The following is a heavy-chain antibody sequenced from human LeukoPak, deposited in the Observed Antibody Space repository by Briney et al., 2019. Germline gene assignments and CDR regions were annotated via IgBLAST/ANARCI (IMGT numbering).Heavy chain of an antibody. D-gene: IGHD2-2*01. CDR2: ISSSSSYI. CDR3: ARDRYCSSTSCYSMDV. Sequence: SGGSLRLSCAASGFTFSSYSMNWVRQAPGKGLEWVSSISSSSSYIYYADSVKGRFTISRDNAKNPLYLQMNSLRAEDTAVYYCARDRYCSSTSCYSMDVWGKGTTVTVSS. J-gene: IGHJ6*04. V-gene: IGHV3-21*01. CDR1: GFTFSSYS.